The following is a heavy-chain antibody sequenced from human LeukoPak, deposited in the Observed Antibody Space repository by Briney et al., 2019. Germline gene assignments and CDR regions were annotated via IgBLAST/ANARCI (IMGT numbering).Heavy chain of an antibody. Sequence: PGGSLRLSCAASGFTFSSYAMSWVRQAPGKGLEWVSAISGSGGSTYYADSVKGRFTISRDNSKNTLYLQMNSLRAEDTAVYYCAKAFKGTLRAGLLTYDYVWGSYRGGLFDSWGQGTLVTVSS. V-gene: IGHV3-23*01. CDR1: GFTFSSYA. J-gene: IGHJ4*02. D-gene: IGHD3-16*02. CDR3: AKAFKGTLRAGLLTYDYVWGSYRGGLFDS. CDR2: ISGSGGST.